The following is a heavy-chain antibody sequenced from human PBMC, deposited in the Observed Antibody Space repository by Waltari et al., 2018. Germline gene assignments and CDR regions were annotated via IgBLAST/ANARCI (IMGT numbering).Heavy chain of an antibody. Sequence: QLQLQESGPGLVKPSETLSPTCLVSCYSISSNYFRWGWIRRPPGKGLEWIGHRHYSGTADYNPSLKGRASILVDTSRRHFSLELSSVTAADTAIYYCASPPPTGGSSFDFWGQGIQVTVTS. J-gene: IGHJ4*02. V-gene: IGHV4-39*07. D-gene: IGHD3-16*01. CDR2: RHYSGTA. CDR3: ASPPPTGGSSFDF. CDR1: CYSISSNYFR.